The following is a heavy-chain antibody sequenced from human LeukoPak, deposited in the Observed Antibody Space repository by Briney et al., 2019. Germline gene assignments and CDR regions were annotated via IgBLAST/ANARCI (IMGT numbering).Heavy chain of an antibody. CDR3: ARDSVGDPSAFDI. D-gene: IGHD2-21*02. CDR2: ICYSGST. J-gene: IGHJ3*02. V-gene: IGHV4-39*07. Sequence: SQTLSLTCTVYGASLSSSSYYWDWIRQPPGKGLEWIGSICYSGSTYYNPSLKSRVTISVDTSKNQFSLKLSSVTAADTAVYYCARDSVGDPSAFDIWGQGTMVTVSS. CDR1: GASLSSSSYY.